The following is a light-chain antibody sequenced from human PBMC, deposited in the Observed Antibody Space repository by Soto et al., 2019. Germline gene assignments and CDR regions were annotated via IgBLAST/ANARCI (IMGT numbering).Light chain of an antibody. V-gene: IGKV3-15*01. CDR2: GAS. J-gene: IGKJ1*01. Sequence: EIVMTQSPATLSVSPGERATLSCRASQSVNSNLAWYQQKPGQAPRLLIYGASTRATGIPARFSGSGSGTEFTLTISSLQSEDFALYYCQQYNDWPLTFGQGTKVDI. CDR1: QSVNSN. CDR3: QQYNDWPLT.